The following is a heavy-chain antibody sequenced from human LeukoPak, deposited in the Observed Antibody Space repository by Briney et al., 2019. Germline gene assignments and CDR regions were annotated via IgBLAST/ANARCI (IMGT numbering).Heavy chain of an antibody. Sequence: PSETLSLTCAVYGGSFSGYYWSWIRQPPGKGLEWIGEINHSGSTNYNPSLKSRVTISVDTSKNQFSLKLSSVTAADTAVYYCARRAPKPYYYGSGSGNWFDPWGQGTLVTVSS. CDR3: ARRAPKPYYYGSGSGNWFDP. D-gene: IGHD3-10*01. CDR1: GGSFSGYY. CDR2: INHSGST. V-gene: IGHV4-34*01. J-gene: IGHJ5*02.